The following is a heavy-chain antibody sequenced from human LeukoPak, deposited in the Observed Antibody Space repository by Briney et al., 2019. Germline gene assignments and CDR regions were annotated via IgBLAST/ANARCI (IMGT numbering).Heavy chain of an antibody. Sequence: ASVKVSCKASGYTFTSYYMHWVRQAPGQGLEWMGIINPSGGSTSYAQKFQGRVTMTRDTSTSTVYMELSSLRSEDTAVYYCARDRRGNYDFWSLTMDVWGKGTTLTVSS. CDR3: ARDRRGNYDFWSLTMDV. J-gene: IGHJ6*04. CDR2: INPSGGST. V-gene: IGHV1-46*01. D-gene: IGHD3-3*01. CDR1: GYTFTSYY.